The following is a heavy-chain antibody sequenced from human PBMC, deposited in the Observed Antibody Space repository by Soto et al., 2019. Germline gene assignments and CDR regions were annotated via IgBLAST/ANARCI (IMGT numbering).Heavy chain of an antibody. J-gene: IGHJ5*02. CDR1: GGTFSSYA. V-gene: IGHV1-69*12. CDR3: ARTNTAMVTGWFDP. Sequence: QVQLVQSGAEVKKPGSSVKVSCKASGGTFSSYAISWVRQAPGQGIEWMGGIIPIFGTASYAQKFQGRVTITADESTSTAYMELSSLRSEDSAVYYCARTNTAMVTGWFDPWGQGTLVTVSS. CDR2: IIPIFGTA. D-gene: IGHD5-18*01.